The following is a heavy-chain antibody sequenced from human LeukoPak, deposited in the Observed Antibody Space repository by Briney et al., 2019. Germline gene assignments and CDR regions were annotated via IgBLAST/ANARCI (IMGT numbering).Heavy chain of an antibody. CDR1: GGSISSYY. V-gene: IGHV4-59*06. CDR2: IYYSGST. CDR3: ARGVGATETYFDY. J-gene: IGHJ4*02. Sequence: ASETLSLTCTVSGGSISSYYWSWIRQHPGKGLEWIGYIYYSGSTYYNPSLKSRVTISVDTSKNRFSLKLSSVTAADTAVYYCARGVGATETYFDYWGQGTLVTVSS. D-gene: IGHD1-26*01.